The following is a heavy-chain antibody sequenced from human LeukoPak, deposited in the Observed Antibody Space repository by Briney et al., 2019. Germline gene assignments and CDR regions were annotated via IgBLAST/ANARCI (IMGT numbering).Heavy chain of an antibody. J-gene: IGHJ4*02. V-gene: IGHV3-23*01. Sequence: PGGSLRLSCAASGFTFSSYGMSWVRQAPGKGLEWVSAISGSGGSTYYADSVKGRFTISRDNSKNTLYLQMNSLRAEDTAVYYCAKGDEIQLWPPARFDYWGQGTLVTVSS. CDR2: ISGSGGST. CDR1: GFTFSSYG. D-gene: IGHD5-18*01. CDR3: AKGDEIQLWPPARFDY.